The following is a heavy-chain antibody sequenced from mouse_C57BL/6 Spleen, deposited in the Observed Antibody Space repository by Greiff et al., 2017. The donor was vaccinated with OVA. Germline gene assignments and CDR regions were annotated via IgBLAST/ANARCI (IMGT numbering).Heavy chain of an antibody. V-gene: IGHV1-5*01. CDR1: GYTFTSYW. Sequence: EVQLQQSGTVLARPGASVKMSCKTSGYTFTSYWMHWVKQRPGQGLEWIGAIYPGNSDTSYNQKFKGKAKLTAVTSASTAYMELSSLTNEDSAVYYCTRRDYGSSYVGYYFDYWGQGTTLTVSS. CDR3: TRRDYGSSYVGYYFDY. J-gene: IGHJ2*01. CDR2: IYPGNSDT. D-gene: IGHD1-1*01.